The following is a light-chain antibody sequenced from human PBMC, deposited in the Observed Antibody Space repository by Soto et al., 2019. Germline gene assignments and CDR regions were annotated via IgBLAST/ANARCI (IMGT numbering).Light chain of an antibody. V-gene: IGLV1-44*01. CDR2: HVT. J-gene: IGLJ1*01. CDR1: SFNIGRNP. CDR3: CSLTTSHTYV. Sequence: QSVLTQPPSASGTPGQRVTISCSGSSFNIGRNPVNWYQQFPGTAPKLMIYHVTYRPSGVSNRYSGSKSGNSASLTISGLQADDEADYYCCSLTTSHTYVFGSGTKLTVL.